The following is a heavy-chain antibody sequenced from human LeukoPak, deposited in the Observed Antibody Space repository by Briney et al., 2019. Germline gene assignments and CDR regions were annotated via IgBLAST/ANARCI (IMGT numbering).Heavy chain of an antibody. J-gene: IGHJ3*01. Sequence: ASVKVSCKASGYTFTNYGISWVRLAPGQGLEWMAWISGYTGNTNYAQSTKYAQQFQGRVTMTTDTSTSTAYMEVRSLRSDDTAVYYCARDAADGHIGFLWGQGTMLTVSS. CDR2: ISGYTGNT. CDR3: ARDAADGHIGFL. V-gene: IGHV1-18*01. D-gene: IGHD5-24*01. CDR1: GYTFTNYG.